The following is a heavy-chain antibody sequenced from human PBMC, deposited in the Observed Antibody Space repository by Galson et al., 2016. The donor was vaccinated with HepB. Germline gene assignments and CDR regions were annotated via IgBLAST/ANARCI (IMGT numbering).Heavy chain of an antibody. J-gene: IGHJ5*02. Sequence: LRLSCAASGFTFSTSTMHWVRQAPGKGLEWVAAVRYDGNNKNYADSVKGRLTISRDNSKSTLFLQINGLRADDTAVYYCVRERRSLYAFGDRWFDPWGQGTLVTVSS. D-gene: IGHD2/OR15-2a*01. V-gene: IGHV3-33*01. CDR3: VRERRSLYAFGDRWFDP. CDR1: GFTFSTST. CDR2: VRYDGNNK.